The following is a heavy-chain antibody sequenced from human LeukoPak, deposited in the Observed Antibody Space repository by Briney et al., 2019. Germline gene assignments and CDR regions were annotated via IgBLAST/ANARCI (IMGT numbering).Heavy chain of an antibody. Sequence: PSETLSLTCTVSGGSISYYYWSWIRQPPRKGLEWIGYVYYSGSTSYNPSLKSRVTISLDTSKHQFSLKLNAVTAADTAVYYCARHAYCGGDCFGGAFEIWGQGTMVTVSS. D-gene: IGHD2-21*02. V-gene: IGHV4-59*08. CDR3: ARHAYCGGDCFGGAFEI. CDR2: VYYSGST. CDR1: GGSISYYY. J-gene: IGHJ3*02.